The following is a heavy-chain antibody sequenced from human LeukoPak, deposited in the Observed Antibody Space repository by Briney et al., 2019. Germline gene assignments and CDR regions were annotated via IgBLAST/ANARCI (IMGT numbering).Heavy chain of an antibody. Sequence: PGGSLRLSCAASAFTFSSYSMSWVRQTPGKGLGWVSSISSSSSYIYYADSVKGRFTISRDNDKNSLYLQMKSLRAEDTAVYYCAREFAAANNWFDPWGQGTLVTVSS. D-gene: IGHD6-13*01. V-gene: IGHV3-21*01. CDR2: ISSSSSYI. J-gene: IGHJ5*02. CDR1: AFTFSSYS. CDR3: AREFAAANNWFDP.